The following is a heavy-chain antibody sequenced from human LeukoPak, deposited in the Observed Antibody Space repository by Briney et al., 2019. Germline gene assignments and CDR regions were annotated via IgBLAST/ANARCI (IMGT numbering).Heavy chain of an antibody. V-gene: IGHV1-69*04. J-gene: IGHJ2*01. Sequence: SVKVSLKSSGGTFSSYAISWVRQAPGQGLEWVGRIMAVLGIANYGQKCQGRVTITADKCTSTAYMELSSLRSEDMAVYNCERDGEGVVVPAFLDLWGRGTLVTVSS. CDR1: GGTFSSYA. D-gene: IGHD2-2*01. CDR3: ERDGEGVVVPAFLDL. CDR2: IMAVLGIA.